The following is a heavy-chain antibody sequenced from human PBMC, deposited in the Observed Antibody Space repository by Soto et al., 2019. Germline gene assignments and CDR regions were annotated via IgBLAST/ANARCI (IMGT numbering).Heavy chain of an antibody. D-gene: IGHD3-22*01. J-gene: IGHJ4*02. CDR3: ARDLYYDSSGRFDY. V-gene: IGHV1-18*04. CDR1: GYTYTSYG. Sequence: ASVKVSCKASGYTYTSYGISWVRQAPGQGLEWMGWISAYNGNTNYAQKLQGRVTMTTDTSTSTAYMELRSLRSDDTAVYYCARDLYYDSSGRFDYWGQGTLVTVSS. CDR2: ISAYNGNT.